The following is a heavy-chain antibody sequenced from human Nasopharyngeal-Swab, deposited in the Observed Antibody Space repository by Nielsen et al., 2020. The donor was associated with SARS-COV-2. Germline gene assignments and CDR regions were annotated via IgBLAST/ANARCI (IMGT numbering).Heavy chain of an antibody. J-gene: IGHJ4*02. V-gene: IGHV3-23*01. D-gene: IGHD1-26*01. CDR2: ISTSGGST. CDR3: AKRSGTYQYYFDC. Sequence: VRQAPGKGLEWVSTISTSGGSTYYADSVKGRFTISRDSSRNTLYLQMNSLRAEDTAVYYCAKRSGTYQYYFDCWGQGTLVTVSS.